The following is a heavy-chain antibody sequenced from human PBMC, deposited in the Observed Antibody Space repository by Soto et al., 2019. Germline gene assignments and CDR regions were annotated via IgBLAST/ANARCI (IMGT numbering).Heavy chain of an antibody. CDR1: GFTFSRVS. CDR2: ISSGSSDT. CDR3: ARDQDDPHLFDY. J-gene: IGHJ4*02. Sequence: GSLRLSCEASGFTFSRVSMNWVRQVPGKGLEWVASISSGSSDTWYADSVKGRFIISRDNAQNSLYLQMNSLRAEDTAVYYCARDQDDPHLFDYWGQGTLVTVSS. V-gene: IGHV3-21*01. D-gene: IGHD1-1*01.